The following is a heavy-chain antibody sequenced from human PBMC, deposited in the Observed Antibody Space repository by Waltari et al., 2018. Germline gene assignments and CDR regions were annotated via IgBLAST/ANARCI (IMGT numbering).Heavy chain of an antibody. D-gene: IGHD3-3*01. CDR2: IFSNDEK. J-gene: IGHJ4*02. CDR1: GFSLSNARMG. CDR3: ARTVTYYDFWSGYSGVDY. V-gene: IGHV2-26*01. Sequence: QVTLKESGPVLVKPTETLTLTCTVSGFSLSNARMGVSWIRQPPGKALEWLAHIFSNDEKSYSTSLKSRLTISKDTSKSQLVLTMTNMDPVDTATYYCARTVTYYDFWSGYSGVDYWGQGTLVTVSS.